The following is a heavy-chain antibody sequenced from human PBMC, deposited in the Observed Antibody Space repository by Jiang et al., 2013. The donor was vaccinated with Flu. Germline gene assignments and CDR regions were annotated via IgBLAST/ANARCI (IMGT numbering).Heavy chain of an antibody. Sequence: PGLVKPSETLSLTCTVSGDSISSYYWSWIRQPPGKGLEWIGYIYYSGSTNYNPSLKSRVTISVDTSKNQFSLKLSSVTAADTAVYYCARGRGTRSGFDYWGQGTLVTVSS. V-gene: IGHV4-59*01. J-gene: IGHJ4*02. CDR1: GDSISSYY. CDR2: IYYSGST. D-gene: IGHD3-3*01. CDR3: ARGRGTRSGFDY.